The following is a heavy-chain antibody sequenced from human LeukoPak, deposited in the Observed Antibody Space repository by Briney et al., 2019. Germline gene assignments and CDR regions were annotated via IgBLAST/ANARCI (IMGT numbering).Heavy chain of an antibody. CDR2: IYYTGSS. CDR3: ARGYCSGGVCYSDDACDI. CDR1: GGSISSGGYY. D-gene: IGHD2-15*01. V-gene: IGHV4-31*03. Sequence: SQTLSLTCTVSGGSISSGGYYWSWIRQHPGKGLEWIGYIYYTGSSDYNPSLKSRVALSVDTSKNQFSLRLNSVTAADKAVYYCARGYCSGGVCYSDDACDIWGQGTMVTVSS. J-gene: IGHJ3*02.